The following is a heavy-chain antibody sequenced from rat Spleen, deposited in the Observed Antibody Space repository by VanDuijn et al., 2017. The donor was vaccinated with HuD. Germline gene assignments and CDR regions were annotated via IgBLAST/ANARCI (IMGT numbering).Heavy chain of an antibody. Sequence: EVQLVESGGGLEQPGRSLKLSCAASGFTFSDYNMAWVRQAPKKGLEWVATILYDGSRTYYRDSVKGRFTISRDDAKSTLYLQMDSLRSEDTATYYCARRHYGYTDYFDYWGQGVMVTVSS. J-gene: IGHJ2*01. CDR1: GFTFSDYN. CDR2: ILYDGSRT. V-gene: IGHV5S10*01. D-gene: IGHD1-6*01. CDR3: ARRHYGYTDYFDY.